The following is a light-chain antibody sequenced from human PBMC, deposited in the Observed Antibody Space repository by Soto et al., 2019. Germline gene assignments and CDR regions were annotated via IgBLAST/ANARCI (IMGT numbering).Light chain of an antibody. CDR1: SSDVGSYNY. J-gene: IGLJ3*02. Sequence: QSALTQPASVSGSPGQSITISCTGTSSDVGSYNYVSWYQQHPGKAPKLMIYEVSNRPSGVSNRFSGSKSANTASLTISGLQAEDEADYYCCSNTSSSTSWVFGRGTKLTVL. CDR2: EVS. CDR3: CSNTSSSTSWV. V-gene: IGLV2-14*01.